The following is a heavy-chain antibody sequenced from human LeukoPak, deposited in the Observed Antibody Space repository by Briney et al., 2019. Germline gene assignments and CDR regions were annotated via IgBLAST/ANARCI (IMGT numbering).Heavy chain of an antibody. CDR2: MRSKTQNYAT. CDR3: TNYDDSSDLWGY. Sequence: PGGSLRLCCAASGFTFSDSGMHWVRQAPGKGLEWVGRMRSKTQNYATAYAASVKGRFTISRDDSKNTAFLQMNSLKTEDTAVYYCTNYDDSSDLWGYWGQGTLVTVSS. J-gene: IGHJ4*02. D-gene: IGHD3-22*01. V-gene: IGHV3-73*01. CDR1: GFTFSDSG.